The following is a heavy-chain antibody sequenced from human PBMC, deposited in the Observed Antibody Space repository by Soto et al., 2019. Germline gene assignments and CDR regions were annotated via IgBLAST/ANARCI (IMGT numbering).Heavy chain of an antibody. J-gene: IGHJ3*02. CDR2: TYYRSKWYN. CDR3: ARERGVLSEAFDI. V-gene: IGHV6-1*01. D-gene: IGHD3-10*01. CDR1: GDSVSSNSAA. Sequence: SQTLSLTCAVSGDSVSSNSAAWNWLRQSPSRGLEWLGRTYYRSKWYNDYVVSVKSRITINPDTSKNQFSLQLNSVTPEDTAVYYCARERGVLSEAFDIWGQGTVVTVSS.